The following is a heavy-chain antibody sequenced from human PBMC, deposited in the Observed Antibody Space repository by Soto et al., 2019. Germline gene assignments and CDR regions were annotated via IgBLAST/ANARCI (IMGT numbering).Heavy chain of an antibody. D-gene: IGHD4-17*01. J-gene: IGHJ4*02. CDR3: ARQTVMRVFDY. CDR2: IYYSGST. V-gene: IGHV4-59*01. Sequence: SDTLSLTCTVSGGSISSYYWSWIRQPPGKGLEWIGYIYYSGSTNYNPSLKSRVTISVDTSKNQFSLKLSSVTAADTAVYYCARQTVMRVFDYWGQGTLVTVSS. CDR1: GGSISSYY.